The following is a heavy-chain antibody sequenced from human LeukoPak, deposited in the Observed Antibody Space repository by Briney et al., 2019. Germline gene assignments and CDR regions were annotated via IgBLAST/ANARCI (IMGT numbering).Heavy chain of an antibody. D-gene: IGHD5-24*01. V-gene: IGHV4-61*02. J-gene: IGHJ3*02. Sequence: SETLSLTCTVSGGSISSGSYYWSWIRQPAGEGLEWIGRIYTSGSTNYNPSLKSRVTISVDTSKNQFSLKLSSVTAADTAVYYCATDGYNNAFDIWGQGTMVTVSS. CDR2: IYTSGST. CDR3: ATDGYNNAFDI. CDR1: GGSISSGSYY.